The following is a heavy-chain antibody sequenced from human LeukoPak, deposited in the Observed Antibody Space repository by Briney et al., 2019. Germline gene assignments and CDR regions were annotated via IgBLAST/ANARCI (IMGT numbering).Heavy chain of an antibody. D-gene: IGHD5-18*01. V-gene: IGHV3-21*01. CDR2: ISSSSSYI. J-gene: IGHJ6*03. CDR3: ARDDTDTAMVTNYYYYYMDV. CDR1: GFTFSSYS. Sequence: AGGSQRLSCAASGFTFSSYSMNWVRQAPGKGLEWVSSISSSSSYIYYADSVKGRFTISRDNAKNSLYLQMNSLRAEDTAVYYCARDDTDTAMVTNYYYYYMDVWGKGTTVTVSS.